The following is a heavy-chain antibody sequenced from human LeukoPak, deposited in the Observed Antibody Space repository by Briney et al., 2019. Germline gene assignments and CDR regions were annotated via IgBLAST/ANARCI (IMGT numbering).Heavy chain of an antibody. Sequence: SETLSLTCAVYGGSFSGYYWSWIRQPPGKGLEWIGEINHSGSTNYNPSLKSRVTISVDTSKNQFSLKLSSVTAADTDVYYCARGRFGYCSSTSCLNWFDPWGQGTLVTVSS. V-gene: IGHV4-34*01. CDR3: ARGRFGYCSSTSCLNWFDP. CDR1: GGSFSGYY. J-gene: IGHJ5*02. D-gene: IGHD2-2*01. CDR2: INHSGST.